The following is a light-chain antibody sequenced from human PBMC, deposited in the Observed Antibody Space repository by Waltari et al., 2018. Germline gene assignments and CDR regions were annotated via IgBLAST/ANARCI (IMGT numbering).Light chain of an antibody. V-gene: IGKV3-20*01. Sequence: EPDPGQAQRVVFYDASSSAAGMPGKFSGSGSGTDFALTISRLEPEDCAVYYCQQYGSAWTVGQGTKVEIK. CDR3: QQYGSAWT. CDR2: DAS. J-gene: IGKJ1*01.